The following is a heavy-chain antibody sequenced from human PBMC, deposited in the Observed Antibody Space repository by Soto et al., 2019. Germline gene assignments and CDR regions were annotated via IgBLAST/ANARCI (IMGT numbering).Heavy chain of an antibody. CDR2: IWDDGSKK. CDR3: ARDGSYYSLWSGYYPSRNGMDV. V-gene: IGHV3-33*01. D-gene: IGHD3-3*01. J-gene: IGHJ6*02. Sequence: QVQVVESGGGVVQPGRSLRLSCAASGFTFSSFGMHWVRQAPGKGMVWVSLIWDDGSKKSDGDSVKGRFTISRDNSRNTVYVQMHSMRADDKAVYYCARDGSYYSLWSGYYPSRNGMDVWGQGTTVTVSS. CDR1: GFTFSSFG.